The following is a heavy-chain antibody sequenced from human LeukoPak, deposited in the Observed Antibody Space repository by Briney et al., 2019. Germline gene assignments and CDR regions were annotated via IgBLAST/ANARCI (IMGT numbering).Heavy chain of an antibody. J-gene: IGHJ4*02. CDR3: ARHDNRGYFSLHY. CDR1: GASISDYY. Sequence: SETLSLTCTVSGASISDYYWSWIRQPPGKGLEWIGFGHYTGSSNYNPSLKSRVTTSVDTSKRQFSLKPISVTAADTAVYYCARHDNRGYFSLHYWGQGALVTVSS. V-gene: IGHV4-59*08. D-gene: IGHD3-22*01. CDR2: GHYTGSS.